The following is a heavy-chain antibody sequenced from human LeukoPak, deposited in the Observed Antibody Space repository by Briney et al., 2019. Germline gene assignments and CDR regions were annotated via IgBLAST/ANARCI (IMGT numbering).Heavy chain of an antibody. CDR3: ARAYYDSSGYYLGDY. J-gene: IGHJ4*02. CDR2: ISYDGSNK. CDR1: GFTFSSYA. Sequence: GRSLRLSCAASGFTFSSYAMHWVRQAPGKGLEWVAVISYDGSNKYYADSVKGRFTISRDNAKNSLYLQMNSLRAEDTAVYYCARAYYDSSGYYLGDYWGQGTLVTVSS. D-gene: IGHD3-22*01. V-gene: IGHV3-30-3*01.